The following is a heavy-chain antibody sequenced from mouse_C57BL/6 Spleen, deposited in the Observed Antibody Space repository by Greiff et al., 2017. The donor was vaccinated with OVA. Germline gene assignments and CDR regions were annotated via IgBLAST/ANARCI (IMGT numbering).Heavy chain of an antibody. CDR1: GYTFTSYW. Sequence: QVQLQQSGAELVKPGASVKLSCKASGYTFTSYWMQWVKQRPGQGLEWIGEIDPSDSYTNYNQKFKGKATLTVDTSSSTAYMQLSSLTSEDSAVYYCARWDDPVAYWGQGTLVTVSA. J-gene: IGHJ3*01. V-gene: IGHV1-50*01. CDR2: IDPSDSYT. D-gene: IGHD2-3*01. CDR3: ARWDDPVAY.